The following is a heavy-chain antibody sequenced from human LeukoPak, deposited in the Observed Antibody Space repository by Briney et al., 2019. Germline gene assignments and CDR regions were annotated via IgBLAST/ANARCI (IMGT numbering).Heavy chain of an antibody. Sequence: ASVKVSCRASGYTFTSYGIIWVRRAPGQGREWMGWIIVYNSNRNDARKLQDRVTMTRDTSTSTAYMELRSLRPDDTAVYYGARDLGWYDRSGRVGDYWGQGNLVTVSS. V-gene: IGHV1-18*01. D-gene: IGHD3-22*01. CDR2: IIVYNSNR. CDR1: GYTFTSYG. CDR3: ARDLGWYDRSGRVGDY. J-gene: IGHJ4*02.